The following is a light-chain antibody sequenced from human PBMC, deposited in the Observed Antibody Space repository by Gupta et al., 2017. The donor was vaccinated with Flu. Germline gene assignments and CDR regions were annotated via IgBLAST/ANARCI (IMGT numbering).Light chain of an antibody. CDR3: MQALQTPRT. V-gene: IGKV2-28*01. Sequence: TPGEPASISCRSSQSLLHSNGYNYLDWYLQKPGQSPQLLIYLGSNRASGVPDRFSGSGSGTDFTLKISRVEAEDVGVYYCMQALQTPRTFGQGTKVEIK. J-gene: IGKJ1*01. CDR1: QSLLHSNGYNY. CDR2: LGS.